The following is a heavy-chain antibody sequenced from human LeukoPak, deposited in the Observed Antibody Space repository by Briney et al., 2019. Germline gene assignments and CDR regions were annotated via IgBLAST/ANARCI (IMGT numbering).Heavy chain of an antibody. CDR1: GSTFSDYY. CDR2: ISSSGSTI. V-gene: IGHV3-11*04. Sequence: GGSLRLSCAASGSTFSDYYMGWIRQAPGKGLEWVSYISSSGSTIYYADSVKGRFTISRDNAKNSLYLQMNSLRAEDTAVYYCAKGKWDFDYYGSGSPYFDYWGQGTLVTVSS. J-gene: IGHJ4*02. D-gene: IGHD3-10*01. CDR3: AKGKWDFDYYGSGSPYFDY.